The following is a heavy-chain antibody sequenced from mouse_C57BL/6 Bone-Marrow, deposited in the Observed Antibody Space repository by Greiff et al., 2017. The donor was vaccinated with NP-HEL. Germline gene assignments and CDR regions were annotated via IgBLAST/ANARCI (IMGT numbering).Heavy chain of an antibody. V-gene: IGHV1-50*01. CDR2: IDPSDSYT. CDR1: GYTFTSYW. D-gene: IGHD2-5*01. J-gene: IGHJ2*01. CDR3: ARPYYSNYYFDY. Sequence: VQLQQSGAELVKPGASVKLSCKASGYTFTSYWMQWVKQRPGQGLEWIGEIDPSDSYTNYNQKFKGKATLTVDTSSSTAYMQLSSLTSEDSAVYYCARPYYSNYYFDYWGQGTTLTVSS.